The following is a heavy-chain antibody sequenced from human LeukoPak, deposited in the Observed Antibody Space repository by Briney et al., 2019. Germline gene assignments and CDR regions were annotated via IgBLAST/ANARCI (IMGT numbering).Heavy chain of an antibody. Sequence: GASVKVSCKASGGTFSSYAISWVRQAPGQGLEWMGGIIPIFGTANYAQKFQGRVTITTDESTSTAYMELSSLRSEDTAVYYCARVGGYDFWSGYYGFDYWGQGTLVTVSS. J-gene: IGHJ4*02. CDR1: GGTFSSYA. V-gene: IGHV1-69*05. D-gene: IGHD3-3*01. CDR2: IIPIFGTA. CDR3: ARVGGYDFWSGYYGFDY.